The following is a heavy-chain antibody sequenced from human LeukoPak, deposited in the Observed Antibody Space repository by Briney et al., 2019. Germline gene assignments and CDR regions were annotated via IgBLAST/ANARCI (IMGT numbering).Heavy chain of an antibody. Sequence: GGSLRVSCAASGFTFNNYAMNWVRQAPGRGLEWVSAINGNDGRTYYADSVKGPFTMSRDNSKKTVYLQMNSLRVEDTAVYYCAKDWADFWSGYFLFDYWGQGTLVTVSS. V-gene: IGHV3-23*01. J-gene: IGHJ4*02. CDR2: INGNDGRT. D-gene: IGHD3-3*01. CDR1: GFTFNNYA. CDR3: AKDWADFWSGYFLFDY.